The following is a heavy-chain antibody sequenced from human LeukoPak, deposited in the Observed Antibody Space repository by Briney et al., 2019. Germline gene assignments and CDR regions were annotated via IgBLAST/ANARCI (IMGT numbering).Heavy chain of an antibody. Sequence: SVKVSCKASGGTFISYAISWVRQAPGQGLEWMGRIIPIFGTANYAQKFQGRVTITTDESTSTAYMELSSLRSEDTAVYYCARAITMIVVVMVYWGQGTLVTVSS. CDR3: ARAITMIVVVMVY. D-gene: IGHD3-22*01. CDR2: IIPIFGTA. V-gene: IGHV1-69*05. J-gene: IGHJ4*02. CDR1: GGTFISYA.